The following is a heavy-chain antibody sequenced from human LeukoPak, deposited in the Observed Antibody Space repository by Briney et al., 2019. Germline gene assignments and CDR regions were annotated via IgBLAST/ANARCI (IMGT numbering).Heavy chain of an antibody. J-gene: IGHJ3*02. CDR3: ARALPHDYGDYGSFDI. D-gene: IGHD4-17*01. CDR2: IWCDGSNK. V-gene: IGHV3-33*01. Sequence: GRSLRLSCAASGFTFSSYGMHWVRQAPGKGLEWVAVIWCDGSNKYYADSVKGRFTISRDNSKNTLFVEMNSLRAEDTAVYYCARALPHDYGDYGSFDIWGQGTMVTVSS. CDR1: GFTFSSYG.